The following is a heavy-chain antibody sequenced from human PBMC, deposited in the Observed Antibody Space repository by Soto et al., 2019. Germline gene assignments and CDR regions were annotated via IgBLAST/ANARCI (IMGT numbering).Heavy chain of an antibody. V-gene: IGHV3-23*01. CDR1: GFSFSSFG. CDR3: AKVEMLYAISKIGGWLDY. D-gene: IGHD2-8*01. J-gene: IGHJ4*02. CDR2: TNGGGSTT. Sequence: EVQLLESGGGLVQPGGSLRLSCEASGFSFSSFGMSWVRQAPGKGLEWVATTNGGGSTTYHADSVKGRFTISRDNSRNTLYLQLNSLRPEDTAVYFCAKVEMLYAISKIGGWLDYWGQGTLVTVSS.